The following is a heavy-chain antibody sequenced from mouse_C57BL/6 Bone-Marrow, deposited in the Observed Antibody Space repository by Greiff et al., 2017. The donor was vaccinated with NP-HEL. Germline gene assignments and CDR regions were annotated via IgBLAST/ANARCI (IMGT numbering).Heavy chain of an antibody. D-gene: IGHD2-4*01. V-gene: IGHV5-17*01. J-gene: IGHJ1*03. CDR1: GFTFSDYG. CDR3: ARRRLRPYWYFDV. Sequence: DVKLVESGGGLVKPGGSLKLSCAASGFTFSDYGMHWVRQAPEKGLEWVAYISSGSSTISYADTVKGRFTISRDNAKTTLFLQMTSLRSEDTAMYYCARRRLRPYWYFDVWGTGTTVTVSS. CDR2: ISSGSSTI.